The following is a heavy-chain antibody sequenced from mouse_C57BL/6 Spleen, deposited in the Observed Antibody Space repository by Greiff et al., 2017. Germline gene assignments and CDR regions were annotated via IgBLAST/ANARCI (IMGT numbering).Heavy chain of an antibody. CDR3: ARRDDYDFPWFAY. D-gene: IGHD2-4*01. J-gene: IGHJ3*01. V-gene: IGHV1-61*01. CDR2: IYPSDSET. Sequence: QVQLQQPGAELVRPGSSVKLSCKASGYTFPSYWMDWVKQRPGQGLEWIGNIYPSDSETHYNQKFKDKATLTVDKSSSTAYMQLSSLTSEDSAVYYCARRDDYDFPWFAYWGQGTLVTVSA. CDR1: GYTFPSYW.